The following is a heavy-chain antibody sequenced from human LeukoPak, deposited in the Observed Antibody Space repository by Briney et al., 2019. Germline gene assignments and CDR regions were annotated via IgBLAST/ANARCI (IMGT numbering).Heavy chain of an antibody. J-gene: IGHJ3*02. D-gene: IGHD2-15*01. Sequence: SETLSLTCTVSGGSISSSSYYWGWIRQPPGKGLEWIGSIYYSGSTNYNPSLKSRVTISVDTSKNQFSLKLSSVTAADTAVYYCARKRGRYCSGGSCYSPGAFDIWGQGTMVTVSS. CDR3: ARKRGRYCSGGSCYSPGAFDI. CDR2: IYYSGST. V-gene: IGHV4-39*07. CDR1: GGSISSSSYY.